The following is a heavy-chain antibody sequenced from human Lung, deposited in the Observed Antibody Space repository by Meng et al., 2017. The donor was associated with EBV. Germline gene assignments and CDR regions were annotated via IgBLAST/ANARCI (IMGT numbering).Heavy chain of an antibody. CDR3: AREGRSHQVGVSVY. V-gene: IGHV4-30-4*01. D-gene: IGHD2-21*01. CDR1: GGSISSGDYY. J-gene: IGHJ4*02. Sequence: QVQVQEAGPVLVKPSQTLSLTRTVSGGSISSGDYYWSWIRQPPGKGLEWIGYIYNSGSTYYNPSLKSRVTISVDTSKNQFSLKLRFVTAADTAVYYCAREGRSHQVGVSVYWGQGNLVTVSS. CDR2: IYNSGST.